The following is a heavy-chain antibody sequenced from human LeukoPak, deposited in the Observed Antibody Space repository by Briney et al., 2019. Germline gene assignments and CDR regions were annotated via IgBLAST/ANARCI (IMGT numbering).Heavy chain of an antibody. CDR3: ARRYSSSSGLDY. CDR2: INHSGNT. V-gene: IGHV4-34*01. D-gene: IGHD6-6*01. CDR1: GASFSGDT. Sequence: SETLSLTCAVYGASFSGDTWSWIRQSPGKGLEWIGDINHSGNTIHNPSLKSRVTISVDRSKNRFSLKLSSVTAADTAVYYCARRYSSSSGLDYWGQGTLVTVSS. J-gene: IGHJ4*02.